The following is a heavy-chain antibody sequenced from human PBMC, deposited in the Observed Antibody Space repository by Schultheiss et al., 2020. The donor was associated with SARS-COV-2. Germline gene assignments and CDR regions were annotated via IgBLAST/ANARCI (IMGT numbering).Heavy chain of an antibody. J-gene: IGHJ5*02. CDR3: ARVGGWGNWFDP. D-gene: IGHD6-19*01. Sequence: SETLSLTCTVSGGSISSYYWSWIRQPPGKGLEWIGYIYYSGSTYYNPSLKSRVTISVDTSKNQFSLKLSSVTAADTAVYYCARVGGWGNWFDPWGQGTLVTVSS. V-gene: IGHV4-59*01. CDR2: IYYSGST. CDR1: GGSISSYY.